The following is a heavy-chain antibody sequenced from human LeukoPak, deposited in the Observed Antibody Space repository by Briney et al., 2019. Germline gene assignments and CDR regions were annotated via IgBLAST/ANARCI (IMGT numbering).Heavy chain of an antibody. Sequence: GGSLRLSCAASGFTFSGYAMSWVRQAPGKGLEWVSSISGSAGSTYYADSVKGRLTVSRDNSKNTLYLQMNSLRAEDTAVYYCAKDIWVYSACAGDYSDYWGQGTLVTVSS. CDR2: ISGSAGST. CDR1: GFTFSGYA. CDR3: AKDIWVYSACAGDYSDY. J-gene: IGHJ4*02. V-gene: IGHV3-23*01. D-gene: IGHD1-26*01.